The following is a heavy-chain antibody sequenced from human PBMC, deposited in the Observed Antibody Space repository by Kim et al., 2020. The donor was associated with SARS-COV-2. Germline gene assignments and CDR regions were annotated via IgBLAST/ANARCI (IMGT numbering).Heavy chain of an antibody. D-gene: IGHD3-16*01. Sequence: SETLSLTCTVSGYSISSGYYWGWIRQPPGKGLEWIGSIYHSGSTYYNPSLKSRVTXSVDTSKNQFSLKLSSVTAADTXXXYCXRDGSRFGTLLGEFDYWGXGTXXTVSS. V-gene: IGHV4-38-2*02. CDR2: IYHSGST. J-gene: IGHJ4*02. CDR3: XRDGSRFGTLLGEFDY. CDR1: GYSISSGYY.